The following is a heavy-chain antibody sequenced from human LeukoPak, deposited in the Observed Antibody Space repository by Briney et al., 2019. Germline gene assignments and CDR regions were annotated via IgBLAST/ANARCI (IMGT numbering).Heavy chain of an antibody. D-gene: IGHD3-10*02. V-gene: IGHV3-7*01. J-gene: IGHJ4*02. CDR1: GFTLSNYW. CDR2: INQGGTEK. Sequence: GGSLRLSCVTSGFTLSNYWMNWVRQAPGKGLEWVANINQGGTEKNYVDSVKGRFTFSRDNAKGSSFLQMNSLRAEDTAVYYCARGVRGVIIDYWGQGTLVTVSS. CDR3: ARGVRGVIIDY.